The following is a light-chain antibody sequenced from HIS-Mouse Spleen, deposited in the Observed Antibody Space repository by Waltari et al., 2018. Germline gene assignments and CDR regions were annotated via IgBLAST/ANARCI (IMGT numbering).Light chain of an antibody. CDR2: GKN. V-gene: IGLV3-19*01. Sequence: SSELTQDPAVSVALGQTVRITCQGDSLRSYYASWYQQKPGQAPVLVIYGKNTRPSGIPDSFSGSSAGNTASLNITGAKAEDEADYYCNSRDSSGNHLVFGGGTKLTVL. J-gene: IGLJ3*02. CDR1: SLRSYY. CDR3: NSRDSSGNHLV.